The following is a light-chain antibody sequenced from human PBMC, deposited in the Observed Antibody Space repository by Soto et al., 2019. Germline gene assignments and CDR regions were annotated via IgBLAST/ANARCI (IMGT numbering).Light chain of an antibody. CDR3: SSYTTSNTRQIV. Sequence: QSALTQPASVSGSPGQSITISCTGTSSDVGGYNYVSWYQHHPGKAPKLITYDVTNRPSGVSNTFSGSKSGNTASLTISGLQPEDEADYYCSSYTTSNTRQIVFGTGTKVTVL. V-gene: IGLV2-14*03. CDR1: SSDVGGYNY. J-gene: IGLJ1*01. CDR2: DVT.